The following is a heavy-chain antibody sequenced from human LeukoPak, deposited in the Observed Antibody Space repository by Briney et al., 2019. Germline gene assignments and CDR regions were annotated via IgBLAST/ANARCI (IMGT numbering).Heavy chain of an antibody. CDR1: GFTFRSYE. CDR2: ISSGGTTI. J-gene: IGHJ3*02. D-gene: IGHD3-10*01. Sequence: GGSLRLSCAASGFTFRSYELYWVRPAPGKGLEWVLYISSGGTTIKYADSLKGQFTISRDDAKKSLYLQMNSLRAEDTAIYYCGAGRQFVGAFDIWGQGTLVTVSS. V-gene: IGHV3-48*03. CDR3: GAGRQFVGAFDI.